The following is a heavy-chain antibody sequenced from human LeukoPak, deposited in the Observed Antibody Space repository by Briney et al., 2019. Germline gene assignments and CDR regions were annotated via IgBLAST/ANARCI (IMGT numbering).Heavy chain of an antibody. CDR2: ISDSGGGS. CDR3: AKHSGTRGWYNDY. J-gene: IGHJ4*02. V-gene: IGHV3-23*01. Sequence: GGSLRLSCAASGFTFSSYWMSWVRQAPGRGLEWVSGISDSGGGSYYADSVKGRFTISRENSKSMLYLQMNSLRADDTAVYYCAKHSGTRGWYNDYWGQGTLVTVSS. CDR1: GFTFSSYW. D-gene: IGHD6-19*01.